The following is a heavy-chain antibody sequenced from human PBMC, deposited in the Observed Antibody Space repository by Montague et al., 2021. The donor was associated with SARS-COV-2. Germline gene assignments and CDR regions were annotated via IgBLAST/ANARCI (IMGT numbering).Heavy chain of an antibody. CDR1: GDSVSSNNVA. CDR2: TNYRSKWHY. CDR3: ARDAHIGSTWAFSGYGMDV. J-gene: IGHJ6*02. V-gene: IGHV6-1*01. D-gene: IGHD6-13*01. Sequence: CAISGDSVSSNNVAWNWIRQSPSRGLEWLGRTNYRSKWHYDYAVSVKSRILIIPNTSENQFSLQLNSVTPEDTAVYYCARDAHIGSTWAFSGYGMDVWGQGTTVTVSS.